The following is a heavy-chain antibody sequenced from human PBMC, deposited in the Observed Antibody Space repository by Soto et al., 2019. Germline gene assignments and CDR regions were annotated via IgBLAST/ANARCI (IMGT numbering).Heavy chain of an antibody. D-gene: IGHD3-22*01. CDR2: IYYSGST. CDR3: ARLTSSGYYAY. Sequence: PSETLSLTCTVSGGSISLAYLSWIRQPPGKGLELIGYIYYSGSTNYNPSLMSRVTISVDTSKNQFSLKLSSVTAADTAVYYCARLTSSGYYAYWGQG. CDR1: GGSISLAY. V-gene: IGHV4-59*08. J-gene: IGHJ4*02.